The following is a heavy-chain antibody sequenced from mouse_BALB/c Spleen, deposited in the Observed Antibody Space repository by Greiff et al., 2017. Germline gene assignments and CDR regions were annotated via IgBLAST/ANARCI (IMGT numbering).Heavy chain of an antibody. CDR3: AHRSLAY. CDR1: GFTFSSYG. CDR2: INSNGGST. D-gene: IGHD2-14*01. J-gene: IGHJ3*01. Sequence: EVQVVESGGGLVQPGGSLKLSCAASGFTFSSYGMSWVRQTPDKRLELVATINSNGGSTYYPDSVKGRFTISRDNAKNTLYLQMSSLKSEDTAMYYCAHRSLAYWGQGTLVTVSA. V-gene: IGHV5-6-3*01.